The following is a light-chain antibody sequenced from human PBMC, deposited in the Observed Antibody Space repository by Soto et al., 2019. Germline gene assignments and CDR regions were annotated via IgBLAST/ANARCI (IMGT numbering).Light chain of an antibody. Sequence: VLTQSPATLSLSPGERATLSCRASRSISTYLAWYQQKPGQAPRLLIYDASTMATGIPARFSGSGSGTEFTLTINSLQSEDFAVYYCQQYNNWPITFGQGTRLEI. V-gene: IGKV3-15*01. J-gene: IGKJ5*01. CDR3: QQYNNWPIT. CDR1: RSISTY. CDR2: DAS.